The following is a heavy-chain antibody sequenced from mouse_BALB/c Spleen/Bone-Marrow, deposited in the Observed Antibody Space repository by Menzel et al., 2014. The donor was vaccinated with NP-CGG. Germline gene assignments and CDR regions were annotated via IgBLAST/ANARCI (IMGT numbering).Heavy chain of an antibody. J-gene: IGHJ2*01. CDR1: GYTFSSYW. Sequence: QVQLKQSGAELMKPGASVKISCKATGYTFSSYWIEWVKQRPGHGLEWIGEILPGSGSTNYNEEFKGKATFTADTSSNTAYMQLSSLTSEDSAVYYCARLNYYGSLDYWGQGTTLTVSS. V-gene: IGHV1-9*01. D-gene: IGHD1-1*01. CDR2: ILPGSGST. CDR3: ARLNYYGSLDY.